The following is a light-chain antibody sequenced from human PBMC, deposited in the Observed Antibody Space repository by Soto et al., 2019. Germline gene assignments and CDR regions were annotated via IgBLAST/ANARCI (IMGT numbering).Light chain of an antibody. CDR1: TGAVTSGYY. V-gene: IGLV7-43*01. J-gene: IGLJ2*01. CDR2: STS. Sequence: QAVVTQEPSLTVSPGGTVTLTCASSTGAVTSGYYPNWFQQKPGQAPRPLIYSTSNKHSWTPARFSGSLLGGKAALTLSGVQPEDEAEYYCLLYYGGAQRVFGGGTKLTVL. CDR3: LLYYGGAQRV.